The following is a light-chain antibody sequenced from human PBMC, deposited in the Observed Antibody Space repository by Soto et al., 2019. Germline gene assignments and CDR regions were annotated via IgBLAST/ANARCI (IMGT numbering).Light chain of an antibody. Sequence: EIVLTQSPATLSLSPGERATLSCRASQSVSSYLAWYQQQPGQAPRLLIYDASNRATGITARFSGSGSGTDFTLTISSLEPEDFAVYYWQQRSNWWTFGQGTKVEIK. CDR2: DAS. J-gene: IGKJ1*01. CDR1: QSVSSY. CDR3: QQRSNWWT. V-gene: IGKV3-11*01.